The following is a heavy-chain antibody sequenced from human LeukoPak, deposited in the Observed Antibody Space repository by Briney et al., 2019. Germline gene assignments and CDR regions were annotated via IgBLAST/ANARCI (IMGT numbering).Heavy chain of an antibody. D-gene: IGHD5-12*01. Sequence: ASVKVSCKASGYSFTEFDINWVRQASGQGLEWMGWMNPRSGNTDYAQKFQGRVTMTRNNSISTAYMELSGLRSEDTAIYYCAGGWEPYDYWFDPWGQGTLVTVSS. CDR1: GYSFTEFD. CDR2: MNPRSGNT. V-gene: IGHV1-8*01. CDR3: AGGWEPYDYWFDP. J-gene: IGHJ5*02.